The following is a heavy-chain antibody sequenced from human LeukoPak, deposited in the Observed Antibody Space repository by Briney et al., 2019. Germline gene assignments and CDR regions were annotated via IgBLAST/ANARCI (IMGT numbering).Heavy chain of an antibody. D-gene: IGHD2-15*01. CDR3: ARVTGGCYDY. CDR1: GYSISSGNY. Sequence: PSETLSLTCAVSGYSISSGNYWGWIRQPPGKGLEWIGSTHHSGSTYYNPSLKSRVTISVDTSKNQFSLKLSSVTAADTAVYYCARVTGGCYDYWGQGTLVSVSS. J-gene: IGHJ4*02. CDR2: THHSGST. V-gene: IGHV4-38-2*01.